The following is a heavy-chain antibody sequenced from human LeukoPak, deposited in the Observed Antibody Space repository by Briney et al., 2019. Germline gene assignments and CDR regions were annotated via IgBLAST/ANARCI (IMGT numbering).Heavy chain of an antibody. J-gene: IGHJ3*02. CDR2: INPYSGDT. CDR1: GYTFTGYY. V-gene: IGHV1-2*02. D-gene: IGHD1-26*01. CDR3: ARDSAGIVGATDAFDI. Sequence: ASVKVSCKASGYTFTGYYMHWVRQAPGQGLDWMGWINPYSGDTNYAQKFQRRVTMTRDTSISTAYMELSSLRSDDTAVYYCARDSAGIVGATDAFDIWGQGTMVTVSS.